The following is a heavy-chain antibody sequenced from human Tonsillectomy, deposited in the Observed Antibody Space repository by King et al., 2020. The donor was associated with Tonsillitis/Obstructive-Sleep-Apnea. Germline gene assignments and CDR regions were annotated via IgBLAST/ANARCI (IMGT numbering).Heavy chain of an antibody. CDR3: ARGDAYYDFWSGYYTGSDFDY. CDR1: GFTFSSYG. CDR2: IWYDGSNK. Sequence: VQLVESGGGVVQPGRSLRLSCAASGFTFSSYGMHWVRQAPGKGLEWVAVIWYDGSNKYYADSVKGRFTISRDNSKNTLYLQMNSLRAEDTAVYYCARGDAYYDFWSGYYTGSDFDYWGQGTLVTVSS. V-gene: IGHV3-33*01. D-gene: IGHD3-3*01. J-gene: IGHJ4*02.